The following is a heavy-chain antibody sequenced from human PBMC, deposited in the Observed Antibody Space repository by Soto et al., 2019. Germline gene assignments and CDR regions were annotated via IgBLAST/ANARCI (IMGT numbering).Heavy chain of an antibody. J-gene: IGHJ6*02. V-gene: IGHV1-69*01. CDR1: GGTFSSYA. Sequence: QVQLVQSGAEVKKPGSSVKVSCKASGGTFSSYAISWVRQAPGQGLEWMGGIIPIFGTANYAQKFQGRVTITADESTSTAYMELSSLRSEDTAVYYCARDDRSGQQWLADGYYYYYGMDVWGQGTTVTVSS. D-gene: IGHD6-19*01. CDR3: ARDDRSGQQWLADGYYYYYGMDV. CDR2: IIPIFGTA.